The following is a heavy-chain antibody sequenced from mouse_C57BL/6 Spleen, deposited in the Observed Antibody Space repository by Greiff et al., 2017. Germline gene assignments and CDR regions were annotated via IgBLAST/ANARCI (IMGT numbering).Heavy chain of an antibody. J-gene: IGHJ4*01. CDR2: IYPGSGST. Sequence: QVQLQQPGAELVKPGASVKMSCKASGYTFTSYWITWVKQRPGQGLEWIGDIYPGSGSTNYNEKFKSKATLTVDTSSSTAYMQLSSLTSADSAVYYCARSKGNGANAMDYWGQGTSVTVSS. D-gene: IGHD3-1*01. CDR1: GYTFTSYW. V-gene: IGHV1-55*01. CDR3: ARSKGNGANAMDY.